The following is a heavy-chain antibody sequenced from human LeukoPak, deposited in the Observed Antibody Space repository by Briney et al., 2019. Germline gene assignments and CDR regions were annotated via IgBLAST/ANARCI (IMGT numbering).Heavy chain of an antibody. Sequence: NPSATLSLTCTVSGYSISSGYYWGWIRQPPGKGLEWIGSIYHSGSTYYNPSLKSRVTISVDTSKNQFSLKLSSVTAADTAVYYCARVGYYESFWSDYWGQGTLVTVSS. CDR2: IYHSGST. CDR3: ARVGYYESFWSDY. CDR1: GYSISSGYY. J-gene: IGHJ4*02. V-gene: IGHV4-38-2*02. D-gene: IGHD3-22*01.